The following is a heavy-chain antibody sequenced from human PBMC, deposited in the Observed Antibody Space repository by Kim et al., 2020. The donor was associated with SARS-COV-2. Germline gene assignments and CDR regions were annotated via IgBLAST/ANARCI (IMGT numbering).Heavy chain of an antibody. CDR3: AREGDSSGYHYWWDF. D-gene: IGHD3-22*01. CDR2: IHRTEGA. CDR1: GGSISNYY. Sequence: SETLSLTCSVSGGSISNYYWSWIRQPAGKGLEWIGRIHRTEGANYNPSLSSRVTVSMDTSRKQFSLKVNSVTAADTAIYYCAREGDSSGYHYWWDFWGQGTRVTVSS. J-gene: IGHJ4*02. V-gene: IGHV4-4*07.